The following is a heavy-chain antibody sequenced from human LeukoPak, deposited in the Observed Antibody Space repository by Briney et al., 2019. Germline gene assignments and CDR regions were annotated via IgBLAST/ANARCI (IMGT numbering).Heavy chain of an antibody. CDR2: ISGSGGST. CDR1: GFTFSSYA. D-gene: IGHD4-17*01. CDR3: ASILNDYGDYEEDY. Sequence: GGSLRLSCAASGFTFSSYAMSWARQAPGKGLEWVSAISGSGGSTYYADSVKGRFTISRGNSKNTLYLQMNSLRAEDTAVYYCASILNDYGDYEEDYWGQGTLVTVSS. J-gene: IGHJ4*02. V-gene: IGHV3-23*01.